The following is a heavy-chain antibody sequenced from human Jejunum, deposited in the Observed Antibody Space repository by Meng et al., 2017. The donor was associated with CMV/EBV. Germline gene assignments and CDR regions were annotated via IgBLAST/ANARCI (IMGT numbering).Heavy chain of an antibody. D-gene: IGHD2-8*01. Sequence: KVSCKASGYMFSDYYMHGVRQAPGQGLEGMRRINPNTGGTNYVQKFQGRVTMTRDTSISTAYMELSRLRSDDTAVYYCARDFVRGQTYWGQGTLVTVSS. CDR1: GYMFSDYY. J-gene: IGHJ4*02. CDR3: ARDFVRGQTY. CDR2: INPNTGGT. V-gene: IGHV1-2*06.